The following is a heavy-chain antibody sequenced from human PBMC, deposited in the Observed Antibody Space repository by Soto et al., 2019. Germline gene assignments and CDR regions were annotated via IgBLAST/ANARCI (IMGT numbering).Heavy chain of an antibody. J-gene: IGHJ6*02. CDR3: VKQRGSGKTYYYNMDV. Sequence: EVQLLESGGGLVQPGGSLRLSCETSGFSFNSYAMTWVRQAPGMGLEGVAVINYNSRATFHAQSVKGRFTISRDNSGNTVFLQMDSLRAEDTAVDYCVKQRGSGKTYYYNMDVWGLGTTVIVSS. CDR2: INYNSRAT. D-gene: IGHD3-10*01. CDR1: GFSFNSYA. V-gene: IGHV3-23*01.